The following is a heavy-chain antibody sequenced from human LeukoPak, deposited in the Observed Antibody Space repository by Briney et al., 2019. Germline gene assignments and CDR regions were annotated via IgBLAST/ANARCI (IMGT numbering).Heavy chain of an antibody. J-gene: IGHJ4*02. CDR2: ISYDGSNK. CDR1: GFTFSSYG. Sequence: GGSLRLSCAASGFTFSSYGMHWVRQAPGKGLEWVAVISYDGSNKYYADSVKGRFTISRGNSKNTLYLQMNSLRAEDTAVYYCAREPIGVSSGYWGQGTLVTVSS. D-gene: IGHD3-10*01. V-gene: IGHV3-30*03. CDR3: AREPIGVSSGY.